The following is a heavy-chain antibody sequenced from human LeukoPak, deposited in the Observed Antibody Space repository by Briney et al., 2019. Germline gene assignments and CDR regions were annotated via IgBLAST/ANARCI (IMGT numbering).Heavy chain of an antibody. CDR3: ARDGRKVGATSYYYYMDV. CDR2: ISPSGGST. V-gene: IGHV1-46*01. D-gene: IGHD1-26*01. J-gene: IGHJ6*03. Sequence: ASVKVSCKSFGYTFTSNYMHWVRQAPGQGPEWMGVISPSGGSTTYAQKFQGRVTLTRDMSTSTDYLELSSLRSEDTAVYYCARDGRKVGATSYYYYMDVWGKGTTVTVSS. CDR1: GYTFTSNY.